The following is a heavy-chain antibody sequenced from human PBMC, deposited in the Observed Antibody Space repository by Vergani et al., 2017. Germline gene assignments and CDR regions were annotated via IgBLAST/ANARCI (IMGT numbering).Heavy chain of an antibody. Sequence: QVQLQESGPGLVKPSQTLSLTCSVSGDSISCGVYYWNWIRQHPGKGLEWIGYIYSTGSTHHNPSLRRRINMSVDTSKNQFSLKLNSVTAADTAMYYCARMGGYDEGDAFRIGYFDSWGPGTLVTVSS. CDR2: IYSTGST. J-gene: IGHJ4*02. V-gene: IGHV4-31*03. CDR1: GDSISCGVYY. CDR3: ARMGGYDEGDAFRIGYFDS. D-gene: IGHD3-22*01.